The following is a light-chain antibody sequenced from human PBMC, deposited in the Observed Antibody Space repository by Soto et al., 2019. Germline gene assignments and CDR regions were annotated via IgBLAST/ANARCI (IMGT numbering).Light chain of an antibody. J-gene: IGKJ2*01. Sequence: EIGMKQSPATLSLSPGERATLSCRASPSVNSDLAWYQQKPGQAPRVLIYDASTRAAGVPARFTGSGSETEFTLTISILQSEDYAVYYCQHYGNWPPYTVGQGTKLEIK. CDR2: DAS. V-gene: IGKV3-15*01. CDR3: QHYGNWPPYT. CDR1: PSVNSD.